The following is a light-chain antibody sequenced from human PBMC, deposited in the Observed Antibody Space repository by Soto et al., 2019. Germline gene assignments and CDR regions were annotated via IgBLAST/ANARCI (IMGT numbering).Light chain of an antibody. J-gene: IGKJ2*01. CDR2: DAS. Sequence: EIVLTQSPATLSLSPGERATLSCRASQSVSSYLAWYQQKPGQAPRLLIYDASNRATGIPARFSGSGSGTDFTLTISSLEPEEFAVYYCQQRSNWPPYNFGKGPKLEIK. V-gene: IGKV3-11*01. CDR3: QQRSNWPPYN. CDR1: QSVSSY.